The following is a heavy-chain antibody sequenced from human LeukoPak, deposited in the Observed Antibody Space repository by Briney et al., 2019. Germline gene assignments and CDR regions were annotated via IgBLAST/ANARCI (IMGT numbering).Heavy chain of an antibody. CDR2: IYHSGST. CDR1: GGSLSSSNW. J-gene: IGHJ3*02. D-gene: IGHD3-10*01. Sequence: SETLSLTCAVSGGSLSSSNWWSWVRQPPGKGLEWIGEIYHSGSTNYNPFLKSRVTISVDKSKNQFSLKLSSVTAADTAVYYCASHGSGSYYTSDDAFDIWGQGTMVTVSS. V-gene: IGHV4-4*02. CDR3: ASHGSGSYYTSDDAFDI.